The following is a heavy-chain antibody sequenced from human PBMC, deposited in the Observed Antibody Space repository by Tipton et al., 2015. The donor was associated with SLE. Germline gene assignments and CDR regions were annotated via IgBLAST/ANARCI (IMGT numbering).Heavy chain of an antibody. CDR2: IYHSGST. CDR3: ARRVVGDGFDI. V-gene: IGHV4-39*07. D-gene: IGHD2-15*01. Sequence: TLSLTCTVSGGSISSSSYYWGWIRQPPGKGLEWIGTIYHSGSTYYNPSLKSRVTISVDTSKNQFSLKLSSVTAADTAVYYCARRVVGDGFDIWGQGTMVTVSS. J-gene: IGHJ3*02. CDR1: GGSISSSSYY.